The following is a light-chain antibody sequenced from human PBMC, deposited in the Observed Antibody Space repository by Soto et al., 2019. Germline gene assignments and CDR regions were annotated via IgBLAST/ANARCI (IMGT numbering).Light chain of an antibody. CDR1: SSDVGGYIF. V-gene: IGLV2-11*01. Sequence: QSVLTQPRSVSGSPGQSVTISCTGTSSDVGGYIFVSWYQQRPGNAPKVIIFDVSERPSGVPDRFSGSKSGNTASLTISGLQAEDEAYYYCCSYAGSYTWVFGGGTKVTVL. J-gene: IGLJ3*02. CDR3: CSYAGSYTWV. CDR2: DVS.